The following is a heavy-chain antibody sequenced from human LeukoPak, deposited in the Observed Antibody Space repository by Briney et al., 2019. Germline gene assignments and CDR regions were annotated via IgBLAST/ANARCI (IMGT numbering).Heavy chain of an antibody. D-gene: IGHD6-19*01. CDR3: ARDGWNSGWTPFDY. CDR1: GYTFTSYG. J-gene: IGHJ4*02. V-gene: IGHV1-18*01. CDR2: ISADNADT. Sequence: ASVKVSCKASGYTFTSYGISWVRQAPGQGLEWMGWISADNADTNYAQKLQGRVAMTTDTSMSTAYTELRSLRSDDTAVYYCARDGWNSGWTPFDYWGQGTLVTVSS.